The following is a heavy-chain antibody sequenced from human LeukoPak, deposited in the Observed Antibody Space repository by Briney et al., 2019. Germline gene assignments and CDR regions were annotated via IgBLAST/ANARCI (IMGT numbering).Heavy chain of an antibody. CDR3: ARIMIYDNSGYYATSDQEDY. D-gene: IGHD3-22*01. V-gene: IGHV3-66*01. Sequence: PGGSLRLSCTASGFTFGDYAMSWVRQAPRKGLEWVSVIYSGGSTYYADSVKGRFTISRDNSKNTLYLQMNSLRAEDTAVYYCARIMIYDNSGYYATSDQEDYWGQGTLVTVSS. CDR2: IYSGGST. CDR1: GFTFGDYA. J-gene: IGHJ4*02.